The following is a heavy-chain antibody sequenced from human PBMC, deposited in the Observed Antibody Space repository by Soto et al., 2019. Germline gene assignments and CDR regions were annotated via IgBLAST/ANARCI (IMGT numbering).Heavy chain of an antibody. D-gene: IGHD5-12*01. V-gene: IGHV4-61*01. J-gene: IGHJ5*02. Sequence: PSETLSLTCTVSGGSVSSGSYYWSWIRQPPGKGLEWIGYIYYSGSTNYNPSLKSRVTISVDTSKNQFSLKLSSVTAADTAVYYCASCHPGGYNGGRRFDPWGQGTLVTVSS. CDR2: IYYSGST. CDR3: ASCHPGGYNGGRRFDP. CDR1: GGSVSSGSYY.